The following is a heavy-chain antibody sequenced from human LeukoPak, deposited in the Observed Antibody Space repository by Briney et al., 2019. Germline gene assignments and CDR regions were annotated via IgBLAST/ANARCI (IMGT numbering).Heavy chain of an antibody. CDR3: ARETGRDGYKDLDY. D-gene: IGHD5-24*01. Sequence: ASVKLSCKSSGYTFTTYYIHWVRQAPGQGLEWMGWVNPDSGGTNYAQNFQGRVTLTRDTSISTAYMELSSLRSDDTAVYYCARETGRDGYKDLDYWGQGTLVTVSS. CDR1: GYTFTTYY. J-gene: IGHJ4*02. V-gene: IGHV1-2*02. CDR2: VNPDSGGT.